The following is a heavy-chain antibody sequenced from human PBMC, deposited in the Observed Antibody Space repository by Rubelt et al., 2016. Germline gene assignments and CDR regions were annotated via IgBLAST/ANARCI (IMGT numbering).Heavy chain of an antibody. CDR3: ARAGVTTADAFDI. V-gene: IGHV3-66*01. Sequence: EVQLVESGGGLVQPGGSLRLSCAASGFTVSSNYMSWVRQAPGKGLEWVSVIYSGGSTYYADSGKGRFTISRDNSKNTLYLQMNSLRAEDTAVYYCARAGVTTADAFDIWGQGTMVTVSS. CDR2: IYSGGST. D-gene: IGHD4-11*01. J-gene: IGHJ3*02. CDR1: GFTVSSNY.